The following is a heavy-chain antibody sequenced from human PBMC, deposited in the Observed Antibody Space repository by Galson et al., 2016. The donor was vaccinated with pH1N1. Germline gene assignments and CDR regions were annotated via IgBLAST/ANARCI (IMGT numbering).Heavy chain of an antibody. CDR1: GVIFNSYA. J-gene: IGHJ3*02. D-gene: IGHD3-22*01. Sequence: SVKVSCKASGVIFNSYAINWVRQAPGQGLEWMGGIIAIFNTPNYAQGIQGRVTITADKPTTTVYLELSGLTSADTAVYYCARARNYYGNEAFDIWGQGTMVIVSS. V-gene: IGHV1-69*06. CDR2: IIAIFNTP. CDR3: ARARNYYGNEAFDI.